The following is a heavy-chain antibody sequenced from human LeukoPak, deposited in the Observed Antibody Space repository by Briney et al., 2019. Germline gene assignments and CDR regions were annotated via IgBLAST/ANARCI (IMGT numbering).Heavy chain of an antibody. Sequence: PGGSLRLSCAGPGFTFSNYAMSWVRQPPGKGLEWVSSISGGGITTYYADSAKGRFTISRDNSKNTMFLQMNSLRVDDTAVYYCPRQSYASGWNPFDHWGQGILVTVSS. CDR2: ISGGGITT. CDR3: PRQSYASGWNPFDH. J-gene: IGHJ4*02. CDR1: GFTFSNYA. V-gene: IGHV3-23*01. D-gene: IGHD6-19*01.